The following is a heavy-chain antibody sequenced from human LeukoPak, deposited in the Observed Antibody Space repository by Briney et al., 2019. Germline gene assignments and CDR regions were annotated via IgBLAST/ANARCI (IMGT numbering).Heavy chain of an antibody. Sequence: ASVTVSCKASGYIFSGTGWYLYWLRQAPGQGLECMGWIYPNNGATAYAQKFQGRVAMTRDTSITTAYMELSRLRPDDTAVYYCARDGPAQMVDFDYWGQGTLVTVSS. CDR1: GYIFSGTGWY. CDR2: IYPNNGAT. CDR3: ARDGPAQMVDFDY. V-gene: IGHV1-2*02. D-gene: IGHD3-10*01. J-gene: IGHJ4*02.